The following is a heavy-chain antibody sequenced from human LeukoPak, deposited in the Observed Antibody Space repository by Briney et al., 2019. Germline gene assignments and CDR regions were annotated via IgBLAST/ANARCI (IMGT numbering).Heavy chain of an antibody. Sequence: GGSLRLSCAASGFTFNFFSMYWVGQSQGKGLEGGAVISYDATNEYYADSVKGRFTISRDDSKSTLYLQMNSLRAEDTAVYYCVRDFASGSYYNLFDYWGQGTPVTVSS. CDR2: ISYDATNE. V-gene: IGHV3-30*04. CDR3: VRDFASGSYYNLFDY. J-gene: IGHJ4*02. D-gene: IGHD3-10*01. CDR1: GFTFNFFS.